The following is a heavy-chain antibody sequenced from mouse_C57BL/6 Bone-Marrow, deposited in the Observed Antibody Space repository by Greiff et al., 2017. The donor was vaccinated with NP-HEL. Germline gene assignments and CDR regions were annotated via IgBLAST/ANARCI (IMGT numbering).Heavy chain of an antibody. D-gene: IGHD3-3*01. V-gene: IGHV1-80*01. CDR2: IYPGDGDT. CDR1: GYAFSSYW. Sequence: VQLQQSGAELVKPGASVKISCKASGYAFSSYWMNWVKQRPGKGLEWIGQIYPGDGDTNYNGKFKGKATLTADKSSSTAYLQLSSLTSEDTAVYYCPRGGRGYPMDYWGQGTSVTVSS. J-gene: IGHJ4*01. CDR3: PRGGRGYPMDY.